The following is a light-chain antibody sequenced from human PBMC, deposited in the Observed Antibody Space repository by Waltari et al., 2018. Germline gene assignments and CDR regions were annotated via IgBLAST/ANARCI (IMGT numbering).Light chain of an antibody. V-gene: IGLV2-14*03. CDR3: SSYTSSSTRV. Sequence: QSALTQPASVSGSPGQSITISCTGTSSDVGGYNYVSWYQQHPGQAPKLMIYDASNRPSGVSNRLSGSKSGTTASLTISGLQAEDEADYYCSSYTSSSTRVFGTGTKVTVL. J-gene: IGLJ1*01. CDR2: DAS. CDR1: SSDVGGYNY.